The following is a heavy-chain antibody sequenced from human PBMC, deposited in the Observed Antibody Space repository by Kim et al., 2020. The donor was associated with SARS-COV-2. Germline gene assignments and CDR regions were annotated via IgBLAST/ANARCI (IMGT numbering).Heavy chain of an antibody. J-gene: IGHJ4*02. Sequence: SVKGQFTISRDNAKNSLYLQMNSLRAEDTAVYYCARDRGFYGDYEDLFDYWGQGTLVTVSS. V-gene: IGHV3-11*06. D-gene: IGHD4-17*01. CDR3: ARDRGFYGDYEDLFDY.